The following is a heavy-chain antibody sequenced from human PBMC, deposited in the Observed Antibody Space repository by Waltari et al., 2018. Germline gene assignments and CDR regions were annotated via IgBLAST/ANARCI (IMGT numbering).Heavy chain of an antibody. D-gene: IGHD7-27*01. Sequence: QVQLQQWGAGLLKPSETLSLTCAVSGGSFSAYYWSWFRQPPGKGLEWIGEINHSGSTNYNPSLKSRVTISVDTSKNQFSLKLSSVTAADTAVYYCARGPLGYWGQGTLVTVSS. V-gene: IGHV4-34*01. J-gene: IGHJ4*02. CDR2: INHSGST. CDR3: ARGPLGY. CDR1: GGSFSAYY.